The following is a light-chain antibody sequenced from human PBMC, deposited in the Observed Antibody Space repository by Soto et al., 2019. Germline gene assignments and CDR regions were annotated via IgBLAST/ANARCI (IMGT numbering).Light chain of an antibody. J-gene: IGKJ4*02. V-gene: IGKV3-15*01. CDR2: GAS. CDR3: QQYNNWPCT. Sequence: EIVMTQSPATLSVSPGERATLSCRASQSVSSNLAWYQQKPGQAPRLLIYGASTRATGIPARFSGSGSGTEFTLTISSLQPEDFAVYYCQQYNNWPCTFGGGTKVEIK. CDR1: QSVSSN.